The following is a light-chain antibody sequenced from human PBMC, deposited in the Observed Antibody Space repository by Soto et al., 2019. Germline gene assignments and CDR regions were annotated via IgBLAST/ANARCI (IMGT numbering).Light chain of an antibody. CDR1: QSISNN. V-gene: IGKV3-11*01. CDR2: DAS. J-gene: IGKJ4*02. Sequence: EIGLTQSPATLSLTPGERATLSCRASQSISNNLAWYQQKPGQAPRLLIYDASNRATGTPARFSGSGSGTDFTLTISSLEPEDFAVYYCQQRNSCPPPFGGGTKVEI. CDR3: QQRNSCPPP.